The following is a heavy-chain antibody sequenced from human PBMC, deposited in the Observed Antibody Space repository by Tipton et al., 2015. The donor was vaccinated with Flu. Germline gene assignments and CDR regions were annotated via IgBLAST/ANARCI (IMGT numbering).Heavy chain of an antibody. Sequence: TLSLTCAVSGGSISSSNWWSWVRQPPGKGLEWIGEIYHSGSTNYNPSLKSRVTISVDKSKNQFSLKLSSVTAADTAVYYCARAGNTYNWNGFGFDYWGQGTLVTVSS. V-gene: IGHV4-4*02. D-gene: IGHD1-1*01. J-gene: IGHJ4*02. CDR1: GGSISSSNW. CDR2: IYHSGST. CDR3: ARAGNTYNWNGFGFDY.